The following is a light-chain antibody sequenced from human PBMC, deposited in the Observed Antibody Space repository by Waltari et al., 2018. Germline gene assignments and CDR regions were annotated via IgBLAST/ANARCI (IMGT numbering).Light chain of an antibody. CDR3: QQYSSESYT. CDR1: QSIGYW. CDR2: KAS. Sequence: DLQMTQSPSTLSASVGDRVTITCRASQSIGYWLAWYQQKPGKAPKLLIQKASRLQGGIPSRFGGSGSGTEFTLTISSLQPDDSATYHCQQYSSESYTFGQGTKLEIK. J-gene: IGKJ2*01. V-gene: IGKV1-5*03.